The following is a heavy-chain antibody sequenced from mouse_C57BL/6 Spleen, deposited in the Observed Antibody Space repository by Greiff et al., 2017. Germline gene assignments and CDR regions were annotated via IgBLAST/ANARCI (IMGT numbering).Heavy chain of an antibody. D-gene: IGHD2-1*01. Sequence: VQLQQPGAELVKPGASVKLSCKASGYTFTSYWMQWVKQRPGQGLEWIGEIDPSDSYTNYNQKFKGKATLTVDTSSSSAYMQLSSLTSEDSAVYYCARAFYGNYVDYWGQGTTLTVSS. V-gene: IGHV1-50*01. J-gene: IGHJ2*01. CDR3: ARAFYGNYVDY. CDR1: GYTFTSYW. CDR2: IDPSDSYT.